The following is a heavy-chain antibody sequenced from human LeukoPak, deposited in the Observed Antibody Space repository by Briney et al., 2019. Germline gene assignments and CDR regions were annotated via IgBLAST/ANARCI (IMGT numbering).Heavy chain of an antibody. CDR1: GFTFSSYW. V-gene: IGHV3-7*01. Sequence: GGSLRLSCAASGFTFSSYWMSWVRQAPGKGLEWAANIKQDGSEKYYVDSVKGRFTISRDNAKNSLYLQMNSLRAEDTAVCYCARDLADIVVVPAAIPQTFDYWGQGTLVTVSS. J-gene: IGHJ4*02. D-gene: IGHD2-2*02. CDR3: ARDLADIVVVPAAIPQTFDY. CDR2: IKQDGSEK.